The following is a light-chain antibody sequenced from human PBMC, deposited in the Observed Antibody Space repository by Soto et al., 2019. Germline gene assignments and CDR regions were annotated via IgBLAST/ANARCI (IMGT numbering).Light chain of an antibody. J-gene: IGKJ1*01. V-gene: IGKV1-39*01. CDR2: AAS. CDR3: QQSYTTPWT. Sequence: QMTQSPCSLSASVGEGGSITCRASQTIGNYLIWYQHRPGKAPKVLIYAASNLKIGVPSRFSGSGSGTDFTLTISSLQVEDFATYYCQQSYTTPWTFGQGTKVDIK. CDR1: QTIGNY.